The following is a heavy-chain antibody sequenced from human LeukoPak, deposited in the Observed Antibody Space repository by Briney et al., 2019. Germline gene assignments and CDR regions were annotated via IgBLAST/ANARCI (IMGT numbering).Heavy chain of an antibody. Sequence: GASVKVSCKASGYSFAGYSISWVRQAPGQGLEWIGWISTYSGNTNYAHNLQGRITVTTETSTSTAYMELRSLRSDDTAVYYCARVGAAPGHFDYWGQGTQLTVSS. CDR3: ARVGAAPGHFDY. CDR2: ISTYSGNT. D-gene: IGHD6-13*01. CDR1: GYSFAGYS. J-gene: IGHJ4*02. V-gene: IGHV1-18*01.